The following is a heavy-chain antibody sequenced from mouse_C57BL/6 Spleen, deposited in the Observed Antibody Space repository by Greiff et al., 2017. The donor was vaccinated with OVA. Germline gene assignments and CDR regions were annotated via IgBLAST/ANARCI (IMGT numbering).Heavy chain of an antibody. V-gene: IGHV1-55*01. Sequence: VKPGASVKMSCKASGYTFTSYWITWVKQRPGQGLEWIGDIYPGSGSTNYNEKFKSKATLTVDTSSSTAYMQLSSLTSEDSAVYYCAPYDYDGLWYFDVWGTGTTVTVSS. CDR1: GYTFTSYW. J-gene: IGHJ1*03. CDR2: IYPGSGST. D-gene: IGHD2-4*01. CDR3: APYDYDGLWYFDV.